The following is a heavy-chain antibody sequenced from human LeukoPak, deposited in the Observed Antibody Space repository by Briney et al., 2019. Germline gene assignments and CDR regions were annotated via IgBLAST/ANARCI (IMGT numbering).Heavy chain of an antibody. D-gene: IGHD3-3*01. CDR2: INYSGNT. J-gene: IGHJ6*03. CDR1: GVSISSSNSY. CDR3: ARANGGIGVFGVVIIPNYYMDV. Sequence: SETLSLTCTVSGVSISSSNSYWGWIRQPPGKGLERIGSINYSGNTYYNPSLKSRVTISVDTSKNQFSLKLSSVTAADTAVYYCARANGGIGVFGVVIIPNYYMDVWGKGTTVTVSS. V-gene: IGHV4-39*07.